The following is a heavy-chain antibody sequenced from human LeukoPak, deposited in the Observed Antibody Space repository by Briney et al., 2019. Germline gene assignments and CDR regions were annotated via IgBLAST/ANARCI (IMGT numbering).Heavy chain of an antibody. V-gene: IGHV3-64D*06. CDR2: ISGSGNGGSI. D-gene: IGHD2/OR15-2a*01. J-gene: IGHJ4*02. CDR3: VKDFGRVRGTPDS. CDR1: GFVFSIYT. Sequence: PGGSLRLSCSASGFVFSIYTMYWVRQAPGKGTEYVPTISGSGNGGSIYYADSVKGRFTISRDDSKSIVYLQMNGLRSEDTAVYYCVKDFGRVRGTPDSWGQGTLVTVSS.